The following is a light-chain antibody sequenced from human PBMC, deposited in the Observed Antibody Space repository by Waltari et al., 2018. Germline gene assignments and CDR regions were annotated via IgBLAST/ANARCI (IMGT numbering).Light chain of an antibody. J-gene: IGLJ6*01. CDR2: DVS. Sequence: QSALTQPASVSGSPGQSITISCTGTRSDIGGYNHVSWYQQHPGKVPNLILYDVSGRSSGVSNRLSGSKSGTTASLTISGLQAEDEADYYCSSYTSSTTNVFGSGTKVTVL. CDR1: RSDIGGYNH. V-gene: IGLV2-14*03. CDR3: SSYTSSTTNV.